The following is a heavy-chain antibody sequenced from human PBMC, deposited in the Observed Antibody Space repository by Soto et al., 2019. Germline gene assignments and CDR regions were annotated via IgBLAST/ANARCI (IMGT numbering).Heavy chain of an antibody. J-gene: IGHJ1*01. CDR3: ARSRPQGWGHAEYFQH. V-gene: IGHV1-69*13. CDR2: IIPIFGTA. Sequence: SVKVSCKASGGTFSSYAISWVRQAPGQGLEWMGGIIPIFGTANYAQKFQGRVTITADESTSTAYMELSSLRSEDTAVYYCARSRPQGWGHAEYFQHWGQGTLVTVSS. CDR1: GGTFSSYA. D-gene: IGHD1-26*01.